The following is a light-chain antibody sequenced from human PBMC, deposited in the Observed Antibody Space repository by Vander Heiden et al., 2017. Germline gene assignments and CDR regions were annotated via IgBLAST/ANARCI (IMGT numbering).Light chain of an antibody. J-gene: IGLJ3*02. CDR1: NIGNKD. Sequence: SYVLIQPPSVSVAPGQTATLTCGGNNIGNKDVHWYQQKAGQAPALVGVDDSDRPSGIPERFSGSNSGSKDNLNISRVEAGDEADYYGQAWDGHSDRYVCGGGTKLTVL. CDR2: DDS. V-gene: IGLV3-21*02. CDR3: QAWDGHSDRYV.